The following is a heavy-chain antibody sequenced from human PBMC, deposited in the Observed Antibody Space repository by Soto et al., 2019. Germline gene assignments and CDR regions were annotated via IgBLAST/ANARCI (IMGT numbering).Heavy chain of an antibody. CDR3: AKETLGYCSSGSCRIDY. CDR2: ISGSGDST. J-gene: IGHJ4*02. Sequence: PWESLRLSCAASGFTFSSYAMSWVRQAPGKGLEWVSTISGSGDSTYYADSVRGRFTISRDNSKNTLYLLMNSLRAEDTAVYYCAKETLGYCSSGSCRIDYWGQGTLVTVSS. V-gene: IGHV3-23*01. CDR1: GFTFSSYA. D-gene: IGHD2-15*01.